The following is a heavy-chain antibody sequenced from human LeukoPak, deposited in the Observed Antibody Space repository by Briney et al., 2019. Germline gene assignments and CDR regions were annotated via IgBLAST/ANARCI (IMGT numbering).Heavy chain of an antibody. D-gene: IGHD3-9*01. CDR1: GFSLSDFG. J-gene: IGHJ6*02. CDR3: ARGYYDILTGFYYYGMDV. Sequence: GGSLRLSCAASGFSLSDFGTHWVRQAPGKGLEWVSYVSSSGSTIYYADSVKGRFTISRDNAKNSLYLQMNSLRAEDTAVHYCARGYYDILTGFYYYGMDVWGQGTTVTVSS. CDR2: VSSSGSTI. V-gene: IGHV3-11*01.